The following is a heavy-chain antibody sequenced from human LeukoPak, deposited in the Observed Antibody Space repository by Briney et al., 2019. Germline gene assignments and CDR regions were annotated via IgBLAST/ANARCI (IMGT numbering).Heavy chain of an antibody. CDR2: IYSNGNT. V-gene: IGHV3-66*01. CDR3: ARDSPYGA. J-gene: IGHJ5*02. D-gene: IGHD4-17*01. Sequence: PGGSLRLSCEASGFTVSSNYMSWVRQAPGKGLEWVSVIYSNGNTYYADFVKGRFTISRDISKNTLYLQMNSLRAEDTAVYYCARDSPYGAWGQGTLVTVSS. CDR1: GFTVSSNY.